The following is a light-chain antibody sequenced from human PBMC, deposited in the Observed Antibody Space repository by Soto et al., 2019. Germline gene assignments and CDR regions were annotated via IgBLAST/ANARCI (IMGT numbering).Light chain of an antibody. CDR2: GAS. J-gene: IGKJ2*01. Sequence: EIVLTQTPGTLSLSPGERATPSCRASQSVTSSHLAWYQQKPGQAPRLLIYGASTRATGIPDRFSGSGSDTDFSLTIRRPAPEDFAMYYCLLYFSPDRYTFGPGTKVQIK. CDR1: QSVTSSH. CDR3: LLYFSPDRYT. V-gene: IGKV3-20*01.